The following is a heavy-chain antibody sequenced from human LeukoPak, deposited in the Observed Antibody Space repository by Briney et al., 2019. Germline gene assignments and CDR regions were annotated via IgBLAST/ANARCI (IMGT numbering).Heavy chain of an antibody. Sequence: SQTPSHTCIVSGGSIISGDNYWSWVRQPPGKGLEWIGNIFYSVSTYYNPSLQSRVTISLDTSKTQFSLMLSSVTAADTAVYYCAKARHYDIMTGYYRTGYFDYWGQGILVTVSS. CDR3: AKARHYDIMTGYYRTGYFDY. CDR2: IFYSVST. CDR1: GGSIISGDNY. D-gene: IGHD3-9*01. J-gene: IGHJ4*02. V-gene: IGHV4-30-4*01.